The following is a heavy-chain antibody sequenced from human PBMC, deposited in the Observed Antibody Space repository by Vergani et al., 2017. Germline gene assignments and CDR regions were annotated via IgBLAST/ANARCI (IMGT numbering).Heavy chain of an antibody. D-gene: IGHD3-22*01. CDR3: ARDLFYYDSSGYYSGFFDY. Sequence: EVQLVESGGGLVKPGGSLRLSCAASGFTFSSYSMNWVRQAPGKGLEWVSSISSSSSYIYYADSVKGRFTTSRDNAKNSLYLQMNSLRAEDTAVYYCARDLFYYDSSGYYSGFFDYWGQGTLVTVSS. CDR2: ISSSSSYI. CDR1: GFTFSSYS. V-gene: IGHV3-21*01. J-gene: IGHJ4*02.